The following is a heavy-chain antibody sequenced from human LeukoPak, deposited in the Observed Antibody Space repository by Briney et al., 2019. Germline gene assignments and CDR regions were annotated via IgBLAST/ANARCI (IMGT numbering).Heavy chain of an antibody. CDR1: GFTFSSYS. D-gene: IGHD5-18*01. J-gene: IGHJ4*02. CDR2: SSSSSSYI. CDR3: ARADRGIQLWLLGY. V-gene: IGHV3-21*01. Sequence: GGSLRLSCAASGFTFSSYSMNWVRQAPGKGLEWVSSSSSSSSYIYYADSVKGRFTISRDNAKNSLYLQMNSLRAEDTAVYYCARADRGIQLWLLGYWGQGTLVTVSS.